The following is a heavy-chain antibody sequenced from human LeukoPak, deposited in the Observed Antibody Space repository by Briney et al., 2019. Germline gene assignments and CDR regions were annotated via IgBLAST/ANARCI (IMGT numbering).Heavy chain of an antibody. Sequence: GGSLRLSCAASGFTVSSNYMSWVRQAPGKGLEWVAAISPDGKIEYYTDSVKGRFTVSRDNSKNMIYLQMNSLRGEDSAVYFCAKINNDDDYWGQGALVTVSS. J-gene: IGHJ4*02. CDR3: AKINNDDDY. CDR1: GFTVSSNY. D-gene: IGHD1/OR15-1a*01. V-gene: IGHV3-30*18. CDR2: ISPDGKIE.